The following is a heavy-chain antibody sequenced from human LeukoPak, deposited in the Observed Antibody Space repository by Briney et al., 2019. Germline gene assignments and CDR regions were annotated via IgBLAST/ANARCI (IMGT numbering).Heavy chain of an antibody. CDR3: ATDQSNYYGSGSYNYYYYMDV. D-gene: IGHD3-10*01. CDR1: GYSISSGNY. J-gene: IGHJ6*03. Sequence: SETLSLTCSVSGYSISSGNYWGWIRLPPGKGLQWIGSISHSGSTYYNPSLKSRVTISVDTSKNQFSLKLSSVTAADTAVYYCATDQSNYYGSGSYNYYYYMDVWGKGTTVTISS. CDR2: ISHSGST. V-gene: IGHV4-38-2*01.